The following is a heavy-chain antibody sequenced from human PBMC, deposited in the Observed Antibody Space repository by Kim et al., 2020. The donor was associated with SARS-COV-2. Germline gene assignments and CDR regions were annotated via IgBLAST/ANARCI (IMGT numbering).Heavy chain of an antibody. CDR2: IYYSGST. J-gene: IGHJ5*02. CDR3: ARLRFLEWLDPGPKFDP. V-gene: IGHV4-59*08. CDR1: GGSISRSY. D-gene: IGHD3-3*01. Sequence: SETLSLTCTVSGGSISRSYWSWIRQPPGKGLEWIGYIYYSGSTNYNPSLKSRVTISVDTSKNQFSLKLSSVTAADTAVYYCARLRFLEWLDPGPKFDPWGQGTLVTVSS.